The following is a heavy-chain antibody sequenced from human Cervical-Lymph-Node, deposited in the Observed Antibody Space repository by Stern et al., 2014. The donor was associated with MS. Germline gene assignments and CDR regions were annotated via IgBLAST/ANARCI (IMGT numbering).Heavy chain of an antibody. CDR1: GFIFNDYP. Sequence: VQLVESGGGLAQPGGSLRLSCVASGFIFNDYPMNWVRQAPGQGLEWVSGTSASGGTTFYTDSVKGRFSVSKDNSKDTLFLQMNSLRADDTAVYYCAKGLLTYYGTGTTFDYWGQGALVAVSS. D-gene: IGHD3-10*01. CDR3: AKGLLTYYGTGTTFDY. CDR2: TSASGGTT. J-gene: IGHJ4*02. V-gene: IGHV3-23*04.